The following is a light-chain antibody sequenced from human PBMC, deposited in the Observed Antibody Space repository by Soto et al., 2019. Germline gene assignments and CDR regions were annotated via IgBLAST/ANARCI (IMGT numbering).Light chain of an antibody. J-gene: IGKJ1*01. CDR2: KAS. CDR1: QSINTW. V-gene: IGKV1-5*03. CDR3: QHYNTYQWT. Sequence: DVQLTQSPSTLSASVGDRVTITCRASQSINTWLAWYQQKPGKAPKPLIYKASNLESGVAPRFSGSGSGTEFTLTISSLQSDDFATYYCQHYNTYQWTFGQGTKVDIK.